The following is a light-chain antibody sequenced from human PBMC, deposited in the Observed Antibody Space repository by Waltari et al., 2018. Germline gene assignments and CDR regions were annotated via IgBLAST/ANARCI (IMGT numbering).Light chain of an antibody. CDR1: RSNIGYNT. Sequence: QSVLTQPPSASGTPGQRVTMSWSGSRSNIGYNTVNWYQQLPGTAPRLRIYGNNQRTTGVPYRISGSYSGASASLAISGLRSADEADYFCASWDDSVGGHWVFGGGTKLTVL. CDR2: GNN. V-gene: IGLV1-44*01. CDR3: ASWDDSVGGHWV. J-gene: IGLJ3*02.